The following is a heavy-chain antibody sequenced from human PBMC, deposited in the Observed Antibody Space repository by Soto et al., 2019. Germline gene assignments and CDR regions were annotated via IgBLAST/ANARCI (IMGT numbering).Heavy chain of an antibody. V-gene: IGHV1-69*13. Sequence: SVKVSCKASGGTFSSYAISWVRQAPGQGLEWMGGIIPIFGTANYAQKFQGRVTITADESTSTAYMELSSLRSEDTAVYYCARDPYQLPRTHYYYYGMDVWGQGTTVTVSS. CDR1: GGTFSSYA. CDR2: IIPIFGTA. CDR3: ARDPYQLPRTHYYYYGMDV. J-gene: IGHJ6*02. D-gene: IGHD2-2*01.